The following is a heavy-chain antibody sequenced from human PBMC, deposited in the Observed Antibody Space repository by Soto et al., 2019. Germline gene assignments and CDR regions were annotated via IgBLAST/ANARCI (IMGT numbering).Heavy chain of an antibody. V-gene: IGHV3-66*01. CDR1: GFTVSSNY. D-gene: IGHD3-10*01. J-gene: IGHJ4*02. Sequence: EVQLVESGGGLVQPGGSLRLSCAASGFTVSSNYVSWVRQAPGKGLEWVSVIYSGGSTYYADSVKGRFTIARDNSNNTEYLQLNSLRAEDTAVYYCAVLWFGEPARFDYLGQGTLVTVSS. CDR2: IYSGGST. CDR3: AVLWFGEPARFDY.